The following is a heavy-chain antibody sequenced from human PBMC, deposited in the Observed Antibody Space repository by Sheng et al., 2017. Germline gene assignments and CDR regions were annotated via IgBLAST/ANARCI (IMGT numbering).Heavy chain of an antibody. D-gene: IGHD3-9*01. V-gene: IGHV3-30*01. J-gene: IGHJ6*02. Sequence: QVQLVESGGGVVQPGRSLRLSCAASGFTFSSYAMHWVRQAPGKGLEWVAVISYDGSNKYYADSVKGRFTISRDNSKNTLYLQMNSLRAEDTAVYYCARGFGYDIPYGMDVWGQ. CDR1: GFTFSSYA. CDR3: ARGFGYDIPYGMDV. CDR2: ISYDGSNK.